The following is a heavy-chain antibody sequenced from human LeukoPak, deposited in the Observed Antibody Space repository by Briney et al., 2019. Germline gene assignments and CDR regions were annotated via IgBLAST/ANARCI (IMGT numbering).Heavy chain of an antibody. V-gene: IGHV1-18*04. CDR1: GYTFTSYG. D-gene: IGHD3-10*01. CDR3: ARDGLPYYYGSGSHFDY. Sequence: GASVKVSCKASGYTFTSYGISWVRQAPGQGLEWMGWISAYNGNTNYAQKLQGRVTMTTDTSTSTAHMELRSLRSDDTAVYYCARDGLPYYYGSGSHFDYWGQGTLVTVSS. J-gene: IGHJ4*02. CDR2: ISAYNGNT.